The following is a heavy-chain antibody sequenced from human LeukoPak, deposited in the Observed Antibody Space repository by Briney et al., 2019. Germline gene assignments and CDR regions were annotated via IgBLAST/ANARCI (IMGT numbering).Heavy chain of an antibody. CDR1: GGSFSGYY. J-gene: IGHJ4*02. Sequence: SETLSLTCAVYGGSFSGYYWSWIRQPPGKGLEWIGEINHSGSTNYNPSLKSRVTISVDTSKNQFSLNLSSVTAADTTVYYCARAPRRPAPFDYWGQGTLVTVSS. V-gene: IGHV4-34*01. CDR2: INHSGST. CDR3: ARAPRRPAPFDY.